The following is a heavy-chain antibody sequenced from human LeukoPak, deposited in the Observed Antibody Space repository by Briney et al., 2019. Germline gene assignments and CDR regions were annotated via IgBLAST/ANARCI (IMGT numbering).Heavy chain of an antibody. Sequence: SSETLSLTCTVSGGSITNYYWSWIRQPPGKGLEWIGSIYYSGSTNYNPSLKSRVTISVDTSKNQFSLKLSSVTAADTAVYYCARHPMGYCSGGSCYSSFWGQGTLVTVSS. CDR1: GGSITNYY. V-gene: IGHV4-59*08. J-gene: IGHJ4*02. D-gene: IGHD2-15*01. CDR2: IYYSGST. CDR3: ARHPMGYCSGGSCYSSF.